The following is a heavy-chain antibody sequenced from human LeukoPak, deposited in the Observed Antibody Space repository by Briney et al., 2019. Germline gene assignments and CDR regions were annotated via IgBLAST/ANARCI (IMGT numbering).Heavy chain of an antibody. CDR3: ARINYYDSSGYDFDY. J-gene: IGHJ4*02. V-gene: IGHV5-51*01. D-gene: IGHD3-22*01. CDR2: IYPGDSDT. Sequence: GESLRISCKGSGYSFTTYWIGWVRQMPGKGLEWMGIIYPGDSDTRYSPSFQGQVTISADKSISTAYLQWSSLKASDTAMYYCARINYYDSSGYDFDYWGQGTLVTVSS. CDR1: GYSFTTYW.